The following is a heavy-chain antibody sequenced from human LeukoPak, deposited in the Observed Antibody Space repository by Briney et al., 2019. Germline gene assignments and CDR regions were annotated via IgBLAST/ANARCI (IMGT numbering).Heavy chain of an antibody. V-gene: IGHV1-46*01. J-gene: IGHJ6*02. CDR3: ARDSDYYDSTNYGMDV. CDR2: INPSGGST. Sequence: ASVKVSCKASGYTFTSYYMHWVRQAPGQGLEWMGIINPSGGSTSYVQKFQGRVTMTRDTSTSTVYMELSSLRSEDTAVYYCARDSDYYDSTNYGMDVWGQGTTVTVSS. D-gene: IGHD3-22*01. CDR1: GYTFTSYY.